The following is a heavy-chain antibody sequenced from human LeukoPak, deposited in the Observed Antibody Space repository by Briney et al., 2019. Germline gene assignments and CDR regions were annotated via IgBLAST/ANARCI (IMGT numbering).Heavy chain of an antibody. CDR1: GYTFTSYD. CDR3: ARGDHCSSTSCSNWFDP. D-gene: IGHD2-2*01. CDR2: MTPNSGNT. V-gene: IGHV1-8*01. Sequence: GPPVKVSCKASGYTFTSYDINWVRQATGQGLEWMGWMTPNSGNTGYAQKFQGRVTMTRNTSISTAYMELSSLRSEDTAVYYCARGDHCSSTSCSNWFDPWGQGTLVTVSS. J-gene: IGHJ5*02.